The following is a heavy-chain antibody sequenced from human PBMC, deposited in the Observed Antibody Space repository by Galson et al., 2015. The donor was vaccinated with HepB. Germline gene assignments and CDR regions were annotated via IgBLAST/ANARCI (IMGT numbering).Heavy chain of an antibody. Sequence: SVKVSCKASGYTFTGYYMHWVRQAPGQGLEWMGRINPNSGGTNYAQKFQGRVTMTRDTSISTAYMELSRLRSDDTAVYYCARGGGPGRVAATRPSDYWGQGTLVTVSS. D-gene: IGHD2-15*01. CDR3: ARGGGPGRVAATRPSDY. CDR1: GYTFTGYY. J-gene: IGHJ4*02. CDR2: INPNSGGT. V-gene: IGHV1-2*06.